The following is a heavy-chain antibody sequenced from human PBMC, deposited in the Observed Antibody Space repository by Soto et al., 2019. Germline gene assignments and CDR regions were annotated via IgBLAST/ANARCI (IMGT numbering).Heavy chain of an antibody. D-gene: IGHD4-17*01. CDR3: ASTATTETSWDYYCGMDV. V-gene: IGHV1-69*06. CDR1: GGTFSSYG. Sequence: ASVKVSCKASGGTFSSYGINWVRQAPGQGLEWMGGIISIFDTANYAQKFQGRVTITADKSTSRAYMELSSPRSEDTAVYYCASTATTETSWDYYCGMDVWGQGTTVTVSS. CDR2: IISIFDTA. J-gene: IGHJ6*02.